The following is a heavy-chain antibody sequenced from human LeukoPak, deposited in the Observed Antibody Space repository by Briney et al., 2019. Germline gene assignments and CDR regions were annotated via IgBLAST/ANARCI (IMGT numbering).Heavy chain of an antibody. Sequence: GGSLRLSCAASGFTFSSYWMHWVRQAPGKGLVWVSRINSDGSSTSYADSVKGRFTISRDNAKNTLYLQMNSLRAEDTAAYYCARDNSSGPYFDYWGQGTLVTVSS. J-gene: IGHJ4*02. CDR1: GFTFSSYW. V-gene: IGHV3-74*01. CDR3: ARDNSSGPYFDY. CDR2: INSDGSST. D-gene: IGHD3-22*01.